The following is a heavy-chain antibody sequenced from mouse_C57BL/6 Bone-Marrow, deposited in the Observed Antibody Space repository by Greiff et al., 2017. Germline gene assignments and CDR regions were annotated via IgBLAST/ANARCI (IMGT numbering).Heavy chain of an antibody. J-gene: IGHJ3*01. D-gene: IGHD1-1*01. V-gene: IGHV14-4*01. CDR3: TTYLYYYGSSSFAY. CDR1: GFNIKDDY. CDR2: IDRENGDT. Sequence: VQLKESGAELVRPGASVKLSCTASGFNIKDDYMHWVKQRPEQGLEWIGWIDRENGDTEYASKFQGKATITADTSSNTAYLQLSSLTSEDTAVYYCTTYLYYYGSSSFAYWGQGTLVTVSA.